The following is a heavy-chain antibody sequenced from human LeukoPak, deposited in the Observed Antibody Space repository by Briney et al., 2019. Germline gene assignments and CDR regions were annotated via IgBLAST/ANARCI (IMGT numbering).Heavy chain of an antibody. CDR1: GGTYSSYV. CDR3: ARGLIPNYYGSGSYYNPFAY. Sequence: SVKASCKASGGTYSSYVTSWVRQAPRQGLEWRGGIIPIFVTANYAQKFNGRVTITADDYTCPAHMDLSSLRSEDTAVYYCARGLIPNYYGSGSYYNPFAYWGRGTVVIVSS. CDR2: IIPIFVTA. D-gene: IGHD3-10*01. V-gene: IGHV1-69*01. J-gene: IGHJ4*02.